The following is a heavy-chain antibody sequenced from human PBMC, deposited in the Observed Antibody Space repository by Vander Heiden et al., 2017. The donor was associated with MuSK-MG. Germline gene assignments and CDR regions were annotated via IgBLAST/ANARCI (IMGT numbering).Heavy chain of an antibody. D-gene: IGHD3-9*01. CDR1: GYSISIGYY. CDR2: IYHSGST. CDR3: AREHYDIGTGDLAHTFDI. V-gene: IGHV4-38-2*02. Sequence: QVQLPASSPGLVKPSETLSLTCTVSGYSISIGYYWAWIRQPPGKGLEWIGSIYHSGSTYYNTSLKRRVTISVDTSKNQFSLKLSSVTAAETAVYYCAREHYDIGTGDLAHTFDIWGQGTMVTVYS. J-gene: IGHJ3*02.